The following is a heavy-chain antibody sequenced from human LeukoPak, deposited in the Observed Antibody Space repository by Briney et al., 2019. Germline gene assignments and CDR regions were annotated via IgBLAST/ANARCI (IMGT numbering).Heavy chain of an antibody. J-gene: IGHJ4*02. Sequence: SETLSLTCTVPGGSISSYYWSWIRQPAGKGLEWIGRIYTSGSTNYNPSLKSRVTMSVDTSKNQFSLKLSSVTAAGTAVYYCARDPLRYGHGGYYFDYWGQGTLVTVSS. CDR1: GGSISSYY. CDR2: IYTSGST. CDR3: ARDPLRYGHGGYYFDY. V-gene: IGHV4-4*07. D-gene: IGHD5-18*01.